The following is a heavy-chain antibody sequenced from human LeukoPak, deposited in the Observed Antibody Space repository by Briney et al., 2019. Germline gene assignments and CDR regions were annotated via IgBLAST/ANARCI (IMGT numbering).Heavy chain of an antibody. CDR2: IYSGGST. V-gene: IGHV3-53*01. CDR1: GVTVSSDY. J-gene: IGHJ4*02. Sequence: PGGSLRLSCAASGVTVSSDYMSWVRQASGKGLEWVSVIYSGGSTYYADSVKGRFTISRDNSKNTLYLQMNSLRAEDTAVYYCARVFGDYFDYWGQGTLVTVSS. D-gene: IGHD3-16*01. CDR3: ARVFGDYFDY.